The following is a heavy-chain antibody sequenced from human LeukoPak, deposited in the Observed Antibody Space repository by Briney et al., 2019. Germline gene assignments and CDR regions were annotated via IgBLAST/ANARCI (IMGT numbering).Heavy chain of an antibody. CDR2: ISYDGSNK. D-gene: IGHD3-10*01. CDR3: AKDIGSMVRGVILDY. Sequence: GGSLRLSCAASGFTFSSYGMHWVRQAPGKGLEWVAVISYDGSNKYYADSVKGRFTISRDNSKNTLYLQMNSPRAEDTAVYYCAKDIGSMVRGVILDYWGQGTLVTVSS. V-gene: IGHV3-30*18. CDR1: GFTFSSYG. J-gene: IGHJ4*02.